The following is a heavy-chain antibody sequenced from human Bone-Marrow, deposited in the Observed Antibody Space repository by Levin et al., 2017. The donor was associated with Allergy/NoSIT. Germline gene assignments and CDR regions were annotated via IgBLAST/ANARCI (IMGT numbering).Heavy chain of an antibody. D-gene: IGHD3-16*01. V-gene: IGHV3-23*01. CDR1: GFTFSSYA. CDR3: AKVTYGGLYYYYGMDV. CDR2: ISDSVDST. Sequence: GGSLRLSCAASGFTFSSYAMSWVRQAPGEGLEWVSAISDSVDSTYYADSVKGRFTISRDSSKNTLYLQMNSLRAEDTAVYYCAKVTYGGLYYYYGMDVWGQGTTVTVSS. J-gene: IGHJ6*02.